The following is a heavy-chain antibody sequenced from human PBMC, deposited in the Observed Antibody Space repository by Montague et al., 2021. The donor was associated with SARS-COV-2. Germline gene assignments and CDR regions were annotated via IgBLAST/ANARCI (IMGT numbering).Heavy chain of an antibody. J-gene: IGHJ6*02. CDR1: GGSISSYY. D-gene: IGHD3-10*01. V-gene: IGHV4-4*07. CDR2: IYSSGST. Sequence: SETLSLTCTVSGGSISSYYWSWIRQPAGKGLEWIGRIYSSGSTNYNPSLKSRVTMSVDTSKNQFSLKLSSVTAADTALYYCARDSPGSYYYGSGTYTWGGYGMDVWGQGTTVTVSS. CDR3: ARDSPGSYYYGSGTYTWGGYGMDV.